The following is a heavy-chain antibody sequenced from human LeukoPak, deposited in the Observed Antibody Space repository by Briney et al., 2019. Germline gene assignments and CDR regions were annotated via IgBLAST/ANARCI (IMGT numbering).Heavy chain of an antibody. CDR1: GYTFTSYG. Sequence: ASVKVSCKDSGYTFTSYGISWVRQAPGQGLEWMGWISAYNGNTNYAQKLQGRVTMTTDTSTSTAYMELRSLRSDDTAVYYCARDRRSWYPYYYYYMDVWGKGTTVTISS. CDR2: ISAYNGNT. CDR3: ARDRRSWYPYYYYYMDV. D-gene: IGHD6-13*01. J-gene: IGHJ6*03. V-gene: IGHV1-18*01.